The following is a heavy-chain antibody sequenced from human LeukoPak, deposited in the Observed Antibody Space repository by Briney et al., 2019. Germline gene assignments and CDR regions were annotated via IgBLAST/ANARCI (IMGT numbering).Heavy chain of an antibody. Sequence: PGGSLRLSCAASGFTFISYAMHWVRQAPGKGLEWVAVISYDGSNKYYADSVKGRFTISRDNSKNTLYLQMNSLRAEDTAVYYCARADLDCSGGSCYSRDDFRHGGQGTLVTVSS. J-gene: IGHJ1*01. D-gene: IGHD2-15*01. CDR3: ARADLDCSGGSCYSRDDFRH. CDR1: GFTFISYA. CDR2: ISYDGSNK. V-gene: IGHV3-30*04.